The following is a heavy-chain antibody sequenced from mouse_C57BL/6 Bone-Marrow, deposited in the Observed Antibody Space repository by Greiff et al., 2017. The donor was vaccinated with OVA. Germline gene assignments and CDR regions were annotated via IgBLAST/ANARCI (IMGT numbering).Heavy chain of an antibody. J-gene: IGHJ1*03. Sequence: EVQLQQSGPELVKPGASVKIPCKASGYTFTDYNMDWVKQSHGKSLEWIGDINPNNGGTIYNQKFKGKATLTVDKSSSTAYMELRSLTSEDTAVYYCARYPLYYGSSYSSYWYFDVWGTGTTVTVSS. CDR2: INPNNGGT. D-gene: IGHD1-1*01. V-gene: IGHV1-18*01. CDR3: ARYPLYYGSSYSSYWYFDV. CDR1: GYTFTDYN.